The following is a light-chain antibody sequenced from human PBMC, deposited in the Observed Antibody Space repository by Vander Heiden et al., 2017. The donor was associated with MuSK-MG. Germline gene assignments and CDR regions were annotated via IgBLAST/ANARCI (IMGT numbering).Light chain of an antibody. CDR2: VAS. Sequence: DIQMTQSPSSLSASVGDRVTITCRASQGISNYLAWYQQKPGKVPKLLIYVASTLQSGVPSRFSGSGSGTDFTLTISILQPEDVATYYCQKDKSAGRTFGQWSKVEIK. CDR3: QKDKSAGRT. V-gene: IGKV1-27*01. CDR1: QGISNY. J-gene: IGKJ1*01.